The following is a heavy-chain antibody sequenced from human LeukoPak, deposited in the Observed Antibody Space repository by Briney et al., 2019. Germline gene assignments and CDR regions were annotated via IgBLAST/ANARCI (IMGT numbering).Heavy chain of an antibody. Sequence: SETLSLTCTVSGYSISSGYYWSWIRQPPGKGLEWIGYIYYSGSTNYNPSLKSRVTISVGTSKNQFSLKLSSVTAADTAVYYCASLDYGGNSDAFDIWGQGTMVTVSS. CDR3: ASLDYGGNSDAFDI. J-gene: IGHJ3*02. V-gene: IGHV4-61*01. CDR1: GYSISSGYY. CDR2: IYYSGST. D-gene: IGHD4-23*01.